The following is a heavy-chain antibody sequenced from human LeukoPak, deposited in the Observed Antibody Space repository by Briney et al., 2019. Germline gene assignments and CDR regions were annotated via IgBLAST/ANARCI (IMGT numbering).Heavy chain of an antibody. CDR1: GFTVSSNY. CDR2: IGIWNSPI. Sequence: PGGSLRLSCAASGFTVSSNYMSWVRQAPGKGLEWVSFIGIWNSPIYYADSVRGRFTISRDNAENSIYLQMNSLRVEDTAVYYCARDRGNSIVGADFDSWGQGTLVTVSS. CDR3: ARDRGNSIVGADFDS. D-gene: IGHD1-26*01. V-gene: IGHV3-48*01. J-gene: IGHJ4*02.